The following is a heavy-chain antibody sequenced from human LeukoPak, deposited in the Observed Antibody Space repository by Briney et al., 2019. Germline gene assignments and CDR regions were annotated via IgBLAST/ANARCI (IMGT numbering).Heavy chain of an antibody. J-gene: IGHJ4*02. Sequence: GGSLRLSCVVSGISLSNYGMTWVRQAPGKGLGWVSYISERGGSTTYADSVKGRFTISRDTSLNTLYLQMNNLRAEDTAVYFCAKRGVVIRGILVIGYHQEAYHYDFWGQGVLVTVSS. CDR3: AKRGVVIRGILVIGYHQEAYHYDF. CDR1: GISLSNYG. CDR2: ISERGGST. V-gene: IGHV3-23*01. D-gene: IGHD3-10*01.